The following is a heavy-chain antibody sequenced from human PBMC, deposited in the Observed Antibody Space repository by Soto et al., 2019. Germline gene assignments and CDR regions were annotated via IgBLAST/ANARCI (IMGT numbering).Heavy chain of an antibody. CDR1: GASVSSGDYY. J-gene: IGHJ4*02. D-gene: IGHD3-22*01. CDR3: ARDPGYDSSGYFVDY. Sequence: SETLSLTCTVSGASVSSGDYYWSWIRQPPGKGLEWMGYMYYSGRINYNPSLKSRVTISVDTSKNHFSLNLGSVTAADTAVYYCARDPGYDSSGYFVDYWGQGTLVTVSS. V-gene: IGHV4-61*03. CDR2: MYYSGRI.